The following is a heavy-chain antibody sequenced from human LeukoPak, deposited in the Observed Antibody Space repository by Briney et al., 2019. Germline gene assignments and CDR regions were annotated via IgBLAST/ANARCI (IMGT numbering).Heavy chain of an antibody. Sequence: ASVTVSCKASGYTFTGYHMHWVRQAPGQGLEWMGWINPDRGGTNYAQKFQGRVTMTRDTSISTAYMELSRLTSDDTAVYYCARVWSAYYYFDYWGEGTLVTVSS. CDR1: GYTFTGYH. V-gene: IGHV1-2*02. D-gene: IGHD3-3*01. J-gene: IGHJ4*02. CDR3: ARVWSAYYYFDY. CDR2: INPDRGGT.